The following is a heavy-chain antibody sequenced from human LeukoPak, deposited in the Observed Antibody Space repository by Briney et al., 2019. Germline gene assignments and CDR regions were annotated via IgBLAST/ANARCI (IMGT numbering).Heavy chain of an antibody. CDR3: ARDIKLDY. V-gene: IGHV4-59*01. J-gene: IGHJ4*02. CDR2: IYYSGST. Sequence: PSETLSLTCTVSGGSISSYYWSWIRQPPGKGLEWIGYIYYSGSTNYNPSLKSRVTISVDTSKSQFSLRLSSVTAADTAVYYCARDIKLDYWGQGTLVTVSS. D-gene: IGHD1-14*01. CDR1: GGSISSYY.